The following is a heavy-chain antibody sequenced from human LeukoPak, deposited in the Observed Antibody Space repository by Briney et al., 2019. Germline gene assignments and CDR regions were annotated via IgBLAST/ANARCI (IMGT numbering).Heavy chain of an antibody. CDR1: GFTFSSYG. D-gene: IGHD6-19*01. CDR2: ISYDGSNK. J-gene: IGHJ4*02. V-gene: IGHV3-30*03. CDR3: ARDSSGYDY. Sequence: PGRSLTLSCAASGFTFSSYGMHWGRQAPGKGLEWVAVISYDGSNKYYADSVKGRFTISRDNSKNTLYLQMNSLRAEDTAVYYCARDSSGYDYWGQGTLVTVSS.